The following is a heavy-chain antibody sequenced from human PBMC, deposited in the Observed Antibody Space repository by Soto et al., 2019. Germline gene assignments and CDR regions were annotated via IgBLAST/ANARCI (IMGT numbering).Heavy chain of an antibody. D-gene: IGHD3-22*01. J-gene: IGHJ4*02. V-gene: IGHV5-51*01. Sequence: PGESLKISCKGSGYSSTSYWIGWVRQMPGKGLEWMGIIYPGDSDTRYSPSFQGQVIISADKSISTAYLQWSSLKASDTAMYYCARQEYYYDSSGYYLRAERFDDWGQGTRVTVSS. CDR2: IYPGDSDT. CDR3: ARQEYYYDSSGYYLRAERFDD. CDR1: GYSSTSYW.